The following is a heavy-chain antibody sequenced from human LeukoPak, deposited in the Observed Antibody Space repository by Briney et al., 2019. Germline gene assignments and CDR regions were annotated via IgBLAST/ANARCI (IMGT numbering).Heavy chain of an antibody. D-gene: IGHD3-10*01. J-gene: IGHJ4*02. CDR1: GYTFTNYG. CDR2: ISTYNGNT. Sequence: ASVKVSCKVSGYTFTNYGISWVRQAPGQGLEWMGWISTYNGNTNYAQKLQGRVTMTTDTSTSTAYMELRSLRSDDTAVYYCARDLGENYYGSGTYYNEAGYWGQGTLVTVSS. CDR3: ARDLGENYYGSGTYYNEAGY. V-gene: IGHV1-18*01.